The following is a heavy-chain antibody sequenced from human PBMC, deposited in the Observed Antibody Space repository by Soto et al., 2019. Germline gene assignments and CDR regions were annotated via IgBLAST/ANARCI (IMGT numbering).Heavy chain of an antibody. D-gene: IGHD3-10*01. CDR2: ISGSGGST. V-gene: IGHV3-23*01. J-gene: IGHJ6*03. CDR1: GFTFSSYA. Sequence: GESLKISCAASGFTFSSYAMSWVRQAPGKGLEWVSAISGSGGSTYYADSVKGRFTISRDNSKNTLYLQMNSLRAEDTAVYYCARYGSGSYLIDYYYYMDVWGKGTTVTVSS. CDR3: ARYGSGSYLIDYYYYMDV.